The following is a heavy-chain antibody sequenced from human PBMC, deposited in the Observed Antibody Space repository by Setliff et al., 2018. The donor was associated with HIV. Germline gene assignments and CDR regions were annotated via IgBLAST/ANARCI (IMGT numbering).Heavy chain of an antibody. CDR2: ISSSSSYI. CDR3: ARDHTYLTTLTRSSLYLDY. D-gene: IGHD4-17*01. Sequence: GESLKISCAASGFTFSSYSMNWVRQAPGKGLEWVSYISSSSSYIYYADSVKGRFTISRYNAKNSLYLRMNSLRVEDTAVYYCARDHTYLTTLTRSSLYLDYWGQGTLVTVSS. J-gene: IGHJ4*01. V-gene: IGHV3-21*05. CDR1: GFTFSSYS.